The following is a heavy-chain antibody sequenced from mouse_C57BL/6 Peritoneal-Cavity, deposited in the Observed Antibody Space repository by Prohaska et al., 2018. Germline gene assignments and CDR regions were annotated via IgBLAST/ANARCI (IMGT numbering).Heavy chain of an antibody. V-gene: IGHV1-52*01. CDR2: IDPSDSET. CDR3: AIYYGNYWYFDV. J-gene: IGHJ1*03. D-gene: IGHD2-1*01. CDR1: GYTFTSYW. Sequence: QVQLQQPGAELVRPGSSVKLSCKASGYTFTSYWMHWVKQRPIQGLEWIGNIDPSDSETHYNQKFKDKATLTVDKSSSTAYMQLSSLTSEDSAVYYCAIYYGNYWYFDVWGTGTTVNGSS.